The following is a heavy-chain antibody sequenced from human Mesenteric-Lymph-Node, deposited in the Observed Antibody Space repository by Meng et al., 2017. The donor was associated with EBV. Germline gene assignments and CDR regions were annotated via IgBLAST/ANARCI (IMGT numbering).Heavy chain of an antibody. V-gene: IGHV4-61*01. CDR3: ASSYLYTSGWPLDY. CDR1: GDSVTRGTYY. J-gene: IGHJ4*02. D-gene: IGHD6-19*01. Sequence: VQLQKSGPGLGKPSDTLSLTCTVSGDSVTRGTYYWNWIRQSPGKGLEWIGYFYSSGSINYNPSLKSRVTISIDTSKNQFSLKLTSVTAADTAVYYCASSYLYTSGWPLDYWGQGTLVTVPQ. CDR2: FYSSGSI.